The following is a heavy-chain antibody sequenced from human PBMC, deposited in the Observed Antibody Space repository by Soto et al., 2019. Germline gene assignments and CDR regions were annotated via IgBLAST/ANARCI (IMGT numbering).Heavy chain of an antibody. CDR3: AIHGDRHSGPDY. D-gene: IGHD4-17*01. V-gene: IGHV3-23*01. CDR2: ISGSGGST. J-gene: IGHJ4*02. CDR1: GFTFSSYA. Sequence: PGGSLRLSCAASGFTFSSYAMSWVRQAPGKGLEWVSAISGSGGSTYYADSVKGRFTISRDNAKNSLYLQMNSLRAEDTAVYYCAIHGDRHSGPDYWGQGTLVTVSS.